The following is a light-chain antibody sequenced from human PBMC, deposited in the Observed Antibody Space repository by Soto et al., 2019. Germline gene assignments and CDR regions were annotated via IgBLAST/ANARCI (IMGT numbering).Light chain of an antibody. CDR1: TSDVGGYDY. Sequence: ALTQPRSVSGSPGQSVAISCTGTTSDVGGYDYVSWHQQHPGKAPELIIFDVSKRPSGVPDRFSGSKSGNTASLTITGLQAEDEADYFCCSYAGDFYVFGSGTRSPS. CDR3: CSYAGDFYV. CDR2: DVS. J-gene: IGLJ1*01. V-gene: IGLV2-11*01.